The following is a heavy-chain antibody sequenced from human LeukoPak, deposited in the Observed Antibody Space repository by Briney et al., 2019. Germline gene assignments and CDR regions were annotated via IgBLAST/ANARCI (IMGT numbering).Heavy chain of an antibody. D-gene: IGHD5-12*01. CDR3: AASGYDLDWYFDL. CDR2: ISSTSTTI. CDR1: GFTFSSYS. J-gene: IGHJ2*01. V-gene: IGHV3-48*01. Sequence: PGGSLRLSCAASGFTFSSYSMNWVRQAPGKGLEWVSYISSTSTTIYYADSVKGRFTMSRDNAKNSLYLQMNSLRAEDTAVYYCAASGYDLDWYFDLWGRGTLVTVSS.